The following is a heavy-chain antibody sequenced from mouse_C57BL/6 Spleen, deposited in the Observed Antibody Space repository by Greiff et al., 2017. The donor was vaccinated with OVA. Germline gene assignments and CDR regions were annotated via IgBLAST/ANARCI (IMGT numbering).Heavy chain of an antibody. J-gene: IGHJ2*01. Sequence: QVQLQQPGAELVRPGSSVKLSCKASGYTFTSYRMHWVKQRPIQGLEWIGNIDPSDSETHYNQKFKDKATLTVDKSSSTAYMQLSSLTSEDSAVYYCARGDYSYFDYWGQGTTLTVSS. CDR2: IDPSDSET. CDR1: GYTFTSYR. V-gene: IGHV1-52*01. D-gene: IGHD2-12*01. CDR3: ARGDYSYFDY.